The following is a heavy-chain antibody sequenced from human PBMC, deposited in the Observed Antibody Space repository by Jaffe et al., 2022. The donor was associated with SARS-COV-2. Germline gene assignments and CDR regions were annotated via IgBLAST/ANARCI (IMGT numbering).Heavy chain of an antibody. J-gene: IGHJ6*03. CDR3: AREVWLPFPDTFYYMDV. Sequence: QVQLQESGPGLVKPSETLSLTCTVSSSSLSSPYYWGWIRQPPGKGLEWIGTISHSGTPHYNPSLNGRVTVSMDTSRNHFSLNLSAVTAADTATYYCAREVWLPFPDTFYYMDVWGKGTTVTVSS. D-gene: IGHD2-21*02. CDR1: SSSLSSPYY. V-gene: IGHV4-38-2*02. CDR2: ISHSGTP.